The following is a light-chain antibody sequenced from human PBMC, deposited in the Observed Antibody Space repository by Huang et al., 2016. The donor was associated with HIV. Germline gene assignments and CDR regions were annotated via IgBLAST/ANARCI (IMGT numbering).Light chain of an antibody. CDR1: QGVSRY. V-gene: IGKV3-11*01. CDR2: DAS. J-gene: IGKJ2*01. Sequence: EVVLTQSPATLSLSPGERATLSCRTSQGVSRYLAWYQQKPGHAPRLLIYDASNRATGIPARFSGSGSGTDFTLTISSLEPEDFAVYYCQQRSNWAFGQGTKLEIK. CDR3: QQRSNWA.